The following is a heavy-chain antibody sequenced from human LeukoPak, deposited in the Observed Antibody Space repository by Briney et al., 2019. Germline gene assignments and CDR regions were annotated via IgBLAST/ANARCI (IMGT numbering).Heavy chain of an antibody. D-gene: IGHD2-15*01. V-gene: IGHV3-43*02. CDR1: GFSFDDYP. CDR2: INEDGGKT. Sequence: GVSLRLSCAASGFSFDDYPMHWVRQAPGKGLEWVSLINEDGGKTFYADSVRGRFTISRDNSKNSLYLQMNSLRTEDTALYYCAKEIDTLGTNAFDIWGQGTIVTVSS. J-gene: IGHJ3*02. CDR3: AKEIDTLGTNAFDI.